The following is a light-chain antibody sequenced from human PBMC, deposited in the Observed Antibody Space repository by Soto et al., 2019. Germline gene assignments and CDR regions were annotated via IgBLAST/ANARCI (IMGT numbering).Light chain of an antibody. Sequence: DIQMTQSPSSLSASVGDRVTITCRERQSISNYLNWYQQKPEKAPKLLSYAASSTQSGVPSSFSGSGTETDFTLTISSLQPDDSATYYCQQSFSPLCTFGQGTKLEV. CDR3: QQSFSPLCT. CDR1: QSISNY. V-gene: IGKV1-39*01. CDR2: AAS. J-gene: IGKJ1*01.